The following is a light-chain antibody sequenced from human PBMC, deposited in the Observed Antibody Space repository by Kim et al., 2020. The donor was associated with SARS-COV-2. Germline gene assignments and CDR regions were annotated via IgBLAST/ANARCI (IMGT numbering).Light chain of an antibody. Sequence: SVSPGGRATLPCRASQSITTNLAWYQQNPGQAPRLLSFAASTRATGIPARCSGSGSGTEFTLTISSLQSEDFAVYYCQQYNKWPYTFGQGTKLEIK. CDR2: AAS. V-gene: IGKV3-15*01. CDR3: QQYNKWPYT. J-gene: IGKJ2*01. CDR1: QSITTN.